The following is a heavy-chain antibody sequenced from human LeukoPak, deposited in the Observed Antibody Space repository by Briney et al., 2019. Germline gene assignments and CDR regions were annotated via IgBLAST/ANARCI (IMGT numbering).Heavy chain of an antibody. CDR3: ARDGNDSSGYSSLGFDP. CDR2: IYYSGST. V-gene: IGHV4-31*11. CDR1: GGSISSGGYS. J-gene: IGHJ5*02. D-gene: IGHD3-22*01. Sequence: PSETLSLTCAVSGGSISSGGYSWSWIRQHPGKGLEWIGYIYYSGSTYYNPSLKSRVTISVDTSKNQFSLKLSSVTAADTAVYYCARDGNDSSGYSSLGFDPWGQGTLVTVSS.